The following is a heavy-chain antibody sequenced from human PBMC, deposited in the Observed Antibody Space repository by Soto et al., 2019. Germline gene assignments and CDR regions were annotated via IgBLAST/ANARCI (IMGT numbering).Heavy chain of an antibody. CDR2: IIPIFGTA. CDR1: GGTFSSYA. CDR3: ASGGTYCGGDCFISPVYYYYGMDV. D-gene: IGHD2-21*02. J-gene: IGHJ6*02. V-gene: IGHV1-69*01. Sequence: QVQLVQSGAEVKKPGSSVKVSCKASGGTFSSYAISWVRQAPGQGLEWMGGIIPIFGTANYAQTFQGRVTITADESTSTAYMELSSLRSEDTAVYYCASGGTYCGGDCFISPVYYYYGMDVWGQGTTVTVSS.